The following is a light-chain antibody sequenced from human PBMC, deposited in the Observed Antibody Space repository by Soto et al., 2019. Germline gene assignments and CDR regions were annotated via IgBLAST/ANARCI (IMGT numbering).Light chain of an antibody. Sequence: QSALTQPASGSGSLGQSITISCTGTSNDIGGYTFVSWYQQRPGKAPKLLLYDVSNRPSGVSDRFSGSKSGNTASLTISGLQAEDEGDYYCSSYTSRSTLVFGGGTQLTVL. J-gene: IGLJ3*02. CDR1: SNDIGGYTF. CDR2: DVS. V-gene: IGLV2-14*01. CDR3: SSYTSRSTLV.